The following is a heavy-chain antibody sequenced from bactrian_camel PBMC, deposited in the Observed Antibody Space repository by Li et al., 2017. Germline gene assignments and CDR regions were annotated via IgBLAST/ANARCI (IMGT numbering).Heavy chain of an antibody. J-gene: IGHJ4*01. CDR2: IYSDGSQT. CDR1: GFTFSTYP. CDR3: AAGPTMLCKQGNWYRINDY. D-gene: IGHD6*01. Sequence: HVQLVESGGGLGQPGGSLRLSCAASGFTFSTYPMSWVRQAPGKGLECVSSIYSDGSQTYYADSVKGRFTISQDKSKNTMWLQMNSLNPEDTAMYYCAAGPTMLCKQGNWYRINDYWGQGTQVTVS. V-gene: IGHV3S6*01.